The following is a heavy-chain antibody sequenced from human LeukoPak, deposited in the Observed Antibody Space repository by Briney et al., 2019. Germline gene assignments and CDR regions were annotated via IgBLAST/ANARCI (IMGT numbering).Heavy chain of an antibody. Sequence: QPGRSLRLYCEASGFTLSSFIMHWVRQTPGKGLEWVAVISYDGTNKYYTDSVKGRFTISRDNSKQTLDLQMNSLRPEDTAVYYCARSGYSTGWYIWYLDLWGRGTLVTVSS. CDR1: GFTLSSFI. V-gene: IGHV3-30*03. J-gene: IGHJ2*01. D-gene: IGHD6-19*01. CDR2: ISYDGTNK. CDR3: ARSGYSTGWYIWYLDL.